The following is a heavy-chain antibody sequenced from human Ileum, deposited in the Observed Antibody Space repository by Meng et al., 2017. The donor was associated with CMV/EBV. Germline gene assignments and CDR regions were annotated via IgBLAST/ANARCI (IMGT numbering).Heavy chain of an antibody. CDR1: GFAFSNYA. CDR2: IYSDDSA. CDR3: ATVEVYSSGWTPYRY. D-gene: IGHD6-19*01. Sequence: SRGGLVWPGGSLRLSCTASGFAFSNYAMGWVRQAPGKGLEWVSVIYSDDSAFYGDYVRDRFIISRDNSKNTVYLQMNNLRVEDTAIYYCATVEVYSSGWTPYRYWGQGTLVTVSS. J-gene: IGHJ4*02. V-gene: IGHV3-23*03.